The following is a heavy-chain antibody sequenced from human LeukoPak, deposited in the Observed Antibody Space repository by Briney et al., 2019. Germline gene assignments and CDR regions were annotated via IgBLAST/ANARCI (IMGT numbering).Heavy chain of an antibody. V-gene: IGHV4-61*01. CDR2: IYYSGST. CDR1: GYSISSGYY. Sequence: PSETLSLTCTVSGYSISSGYYWSWIRQPPGKGLEWIGYIYYSGSTNYNPSLKSRVTISVDTSKNQFSLKLSSVTAADTAVYYCAREAGWFDPWGQGTLVTVSS. CDR3: AREAGWFDP. D-gene: IGHD6-13*01. J-gene: IGHJ5*02.